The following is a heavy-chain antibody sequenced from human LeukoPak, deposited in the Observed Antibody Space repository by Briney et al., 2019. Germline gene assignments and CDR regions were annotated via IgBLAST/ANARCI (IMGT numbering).Heavy chain of an antibody. Sequence: PGGSLRLSCAASGFIFSSYPMSWVRQAPGKGLEWVSVITGSGGNTYYADSVKGRFTISKDNSKNTVYLQMSSLRVDDTAVYYSAKAASSSWPSYYYGMDVWGQGTTVTVSS. D-gene: IGHD6-13*01. CDR2: ITGSGGNT. V-gene: IGHV3-23*01. J-gene: IGHJ6*02. CDR1: GFIFSSYP. CDR3: AKAASSSWPSYYYGMDV.